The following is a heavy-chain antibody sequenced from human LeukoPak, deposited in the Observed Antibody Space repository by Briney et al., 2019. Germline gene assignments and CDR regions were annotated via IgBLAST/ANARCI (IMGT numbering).Heavy chain of an antibody. J-gene: IGHJ4*02. Sequence: SETLSLTCTVSGGSISSSSYYWGWIRQPPGKGLEWIGSIYYSGSTYYNPSLKSRVTISVDTSKNQFSLKLSSVTAADTAVYYCARVVVGATVFDYWGQGTLVTVSS. D-gene: IGHD1-26*01. CDR3: ARVVVGATVFDY. CDR1: GGSISSSSYY. V-gene: IGHV4-39*01. CDR2: IYYSGST.